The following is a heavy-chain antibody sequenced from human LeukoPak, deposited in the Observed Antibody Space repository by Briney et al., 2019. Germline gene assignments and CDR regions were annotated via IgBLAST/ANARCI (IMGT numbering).Heavy chain of an antibody. J-gene: IGHJ5*02. Sequence: GGSLRLSCAASGFTFSSYAMHWVRQAPGKGLEWVAVISYDGSNKYYADSVKGRFTISRDNSKNTPYLQMNSLRAEDTAVYYCAVKYYYDSSFDPWGQGTLVTVSS. CDR3: AVKYYYDSSFDP. D-gene: IGHD3-22*01. CDR1: GFTFSSYA. V-gene: IGHV3-30-3*01. CDR2: ISYDGSNK.